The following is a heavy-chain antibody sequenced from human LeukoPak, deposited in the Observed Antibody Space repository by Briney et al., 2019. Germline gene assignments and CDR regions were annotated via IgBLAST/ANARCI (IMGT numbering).Heavy chain of an antibody. CDR3: AKRLGDY. J-gene: IGHJ4*02. CDR2: ISGSGGTT. CDR1: GFSFSNYA. Sequence: GGSLRLSCAASGFSFSNYAMSWVRQAPGKGLEWVSSISGSGGTTYSADSVKGRFTISRDDSKNTLYLQMNSLRVKDTAVYYCAKRLGDYWGQGTLVTVSS. V-gene: IGHV3-23*01. D-gene: IGHD3-10*01.